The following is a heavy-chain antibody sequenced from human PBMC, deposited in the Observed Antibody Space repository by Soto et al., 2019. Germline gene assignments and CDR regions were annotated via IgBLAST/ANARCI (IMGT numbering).Heavy chain of an antibody. CDR2: INPNSGGT. J-gene: IGHJ4*02. CDR3: AKEEIGYSYGQKIYYFDY. Sequence: ASVKVSCKASGYTFTGYYMQWVRQAHGQGLEWMGWINPNSGGTNYAQKFQGRFTISRDNSKNTLYLQMNSLRAEDTAVYYCAKEEIGYSYGQKIYYFDYWGQGTLVTVSS. D-gene: IGHD5-18*01. V-gene: IGHV1-2*02. CDR1: GYTFTGYY.